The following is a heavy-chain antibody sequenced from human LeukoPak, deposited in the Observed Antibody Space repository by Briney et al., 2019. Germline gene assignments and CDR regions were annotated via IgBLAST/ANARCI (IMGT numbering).Heavy chain of an antibody. CDR2: INKSANDT. CDR3: AKMWIQLWSSGGDFVY. CDR1: GFRIKNYA. Sequence: GGSLRLSCVASGFRIKNYAMSWVRQAPGKGLAWVAAINKSANDTYYADSVKGRFTISRDNSKNTLSLQMNNLRAEDTAVYYCAKMWIQLWSSGGDFVYWGRGILVAVSS. D-gene: IGHD5-18*01. V-gene: IGHV3-23*05. J-gene: IGHJ4*02.